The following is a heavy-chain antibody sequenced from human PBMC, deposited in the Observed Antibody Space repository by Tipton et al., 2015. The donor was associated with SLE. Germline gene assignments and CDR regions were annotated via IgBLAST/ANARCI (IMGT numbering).Heavy chain of an antibody. J-gene: IGHJ3*02. Sequence: GLVKPSETLSLTCTVSGGSISSSSYYWGWIRQPPGKGLEWIGSIYHSGSTYYNPSLKSRVTISVDTSKNQFFLKLSSVTAADTAVYYCARAEERRKPFDIWGQGTMVTVSS. CDR1: GGSISSSSYY. V-gene: IGHV4-39*07. CDR3: ARAEERRKPFDI. CDR2: IYHSGST.